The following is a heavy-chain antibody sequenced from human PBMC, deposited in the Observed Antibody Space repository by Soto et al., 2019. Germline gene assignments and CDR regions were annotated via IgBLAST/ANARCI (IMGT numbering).Heavy chain of an antibody. V-gene: IGHV4-34*01. CDR2: INHSGST. CDR1: GGSFSGYY. Sequence: SETLSLTCAVYGGSFSGYYGSWIRQPPGKGLEWIGEINHSGSTNYNPSLKSRVTISVDTSKNQFSLKLSSVTAADTAVYYCARRPSSGDYYYYYYMDVWGNGTTVTVSS. CDR3: ARRPSSGDYYYYYYMDV. J-gene: IGHJ6*03. D-gene: IGHD3-10*01.